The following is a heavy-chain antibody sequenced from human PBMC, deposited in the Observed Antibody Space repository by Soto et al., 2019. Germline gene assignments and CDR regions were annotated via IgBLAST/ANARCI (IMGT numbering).Heavy chain of an antibody. CDR2: ISGSGGST. D-gene: IGHD3-22*01. CDR3: AKDYFSTGYYYGFDY. V-gene: IGHV3-23*01. Sequence: PGGSLRLSCAASGFTFSSYAMSWVRQAPGKGLEWVSAISGSGGSTYYADSVKGRFTIPRDKSKNTLYLQMNSLRAEETAVYYCAKDYFSTGYYYGFDYWGQGTLVTVSS. J-gene: IGHJ4*02. CDR1: GFTFSSYA.